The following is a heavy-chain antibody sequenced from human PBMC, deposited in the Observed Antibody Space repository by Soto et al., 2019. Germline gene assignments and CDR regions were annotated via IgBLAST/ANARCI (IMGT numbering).Heavy chain of an antibody. D-gene: IGHD3-22*01. CDR1: GGSISSGGYY. CDR2: ICYSGST. V-gene: IGHV4-31*03. J-gene: IGHJ6*02. Sequence: SETLSLTCTVSGGSISSGGYYWSWIRQHPGKGLEWIGYICYSGSTYYNPSLKSRVTISVDTSKNQFSLKLSSVTAADTAVYYCARDGIKDYYDSSGYLPYYYGMDVWGQGTTVTVSS. CDR3: ARDGIKDYYDSSGYLPYYYGMDV.